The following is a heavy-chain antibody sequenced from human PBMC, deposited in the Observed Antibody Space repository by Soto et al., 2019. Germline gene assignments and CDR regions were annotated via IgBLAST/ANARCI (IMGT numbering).Heavy chain of an antibody. V-gene: IGHV4-4*02. Sequence: QLQESGPGLVKPSGTLSLTCAVSGDSVSTNYWWGWVRQCPVTGLEWIGDMSHSGTTNYSPSLKSRVTLSVETSKTQFSLELKSVTAADTAVYFCGMSLGWYTIHSWGKGTLVTVSS. J-gene: IGHJ4*02. D-gene: IGHD6-19*01. CDR3: GMSLGWYTIHS. CDR1: GDSVSTNYW. CDR2: MSHSGTT.